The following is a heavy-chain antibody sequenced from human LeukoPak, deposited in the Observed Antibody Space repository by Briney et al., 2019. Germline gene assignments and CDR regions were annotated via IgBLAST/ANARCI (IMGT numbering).Heavy chain of an antibody. CDR1: GYTFTGYY. CDR3: ARNAYNYGYGDNWFDP. CDR2: INPNSGGT. V-gene: IGHV1-2*02. J-gene: IGHJ5*02. D-gene: IGHD5-18*01. Sequence: ASVKVSCKASGYTFTGYYMHWVRQAPGQGLEWMGWINPNSGGTNYAQKFQGRVTMTRDTSISTAYMELSRLRSDDTAVYYCARNAYNYGYGDNWFDPWGQGTLVTVSS.